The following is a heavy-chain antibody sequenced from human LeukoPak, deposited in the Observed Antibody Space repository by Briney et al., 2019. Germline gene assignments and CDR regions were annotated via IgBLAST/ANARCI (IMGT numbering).Heavy chain of an antibody. CDR2: IYSGGST. J-gene: IGHJ4*02. V-gene: IGHV3-53*01. Sequence: GGSLRLSCAASGFTVSSNYTSWVRQAPGKGLEWVSVIYSGGSTYYADSVKGRFTISRDNSKNTLYLQMNSLRAEDTAVYYCARAHFDWLQNYYFDYWGQGTLVTVSS. D-gene: IGHD3-9*01. CDR1: GFTVSSNY. CDR3: ARAHFDWLQNYYFDY.